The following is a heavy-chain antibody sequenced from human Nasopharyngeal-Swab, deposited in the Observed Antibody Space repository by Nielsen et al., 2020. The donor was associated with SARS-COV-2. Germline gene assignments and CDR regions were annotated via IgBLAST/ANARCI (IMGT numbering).Heavy chain of an antibody. D-gene: IGHD2-2*01. J-gene: IGHJ4*02. CDR2: VPSDGSKG. V-gene: IGHV3-30-3*01. CDR1: GFALNNFV. Sequence: GGSLRLSCAASGFALNNFVMQWIRQAPGKGLEWVAVVPSDGSKGQYADSVEGRFTFYRDNSGNMVHLQMNSLRDEDTAVYYCVREGGTSGRAGYFDYWGRGTLVTVSS. CDR3: VREGGTSGRAGYFDY.